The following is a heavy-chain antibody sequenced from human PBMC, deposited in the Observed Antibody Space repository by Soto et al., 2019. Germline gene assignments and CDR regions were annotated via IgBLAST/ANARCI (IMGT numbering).Heavy chain of an antibody. CDR1: GFSLTTRGVG. CDR3: AHSPNYYQYDWFDP. D-gene: IGHD3-16*01. CDR2: IYWDDDK. Sequence: QITLKESGPTLVKPTQTLTLTCTFSGFSLTTRGVGVGWIRQPPGKALECLALIYWDDDKRYSPSLQSRLSIAKDTYKTNVVLTMTNVDPVDTATYYCAHSPNYYQYDWFDPWGQGTLVSVSS. V-gene: IGHV2-5*02. J-gene: IGHJ5*02.